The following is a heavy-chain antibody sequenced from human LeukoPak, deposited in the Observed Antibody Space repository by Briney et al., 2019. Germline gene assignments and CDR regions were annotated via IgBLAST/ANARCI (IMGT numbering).Heavy chain of an antibody. CDR2: IYYSGST. CDR1: GGSISSHY. J-gene: IGHJ3*02. D-gene: IGHD3/OR15-3a*01. V-gene: IGHV4-59*08. CDR3: ARRDWTDAFDI. Sequence: SETLSLTCTVSGGSISSHYWSWIRQPPGKGLEWIGYIYYSGSTYYNPSLKSRVTISVDTSKNQFSLKLSSVTAADTAVYYCARRDWTDAFDIWGQGTMVTVSS.